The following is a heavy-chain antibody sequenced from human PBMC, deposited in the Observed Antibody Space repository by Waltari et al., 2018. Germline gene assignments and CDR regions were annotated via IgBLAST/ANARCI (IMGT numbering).Heavy chain of an antibody. D-gene: IGHD3-10*01. CDR3: ARSRETSMVQGLGP. Sequence: QVQLQQWGAGLLKPSETLSLTCAVYGGSFSGYYWSWIRQPPGKGLEWIGEINHSGSTNYNPSLKSRVTISVDTSKNQFSLKLSSVTAADTAVYYCARSRETSMVQGLGPWGQGTLVTVSS. V-gene: IGHV4-34*01. CDR2: INHSGST. CDR1: GGSFSGYY. J-gene: IGHJ5*02.